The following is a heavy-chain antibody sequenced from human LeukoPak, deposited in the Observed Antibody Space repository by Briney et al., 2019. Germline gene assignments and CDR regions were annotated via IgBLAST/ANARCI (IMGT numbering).Heavy chain of an antibody. D-gene: IGHD3-22*01. CDR1: GYTFTSHY. V-gene: IGHV1-46*01. Sequence: ASVKVSCKASGYTFTSHYMHWVRQAPGQGLEWMGIINPSGGSTSYAQKFQGRVTMTRDTSTSTVYMELSSLRSEDTAVYYCARVSPDSSGYPPYYYYGMDVWGQGTTVTVSS. J-gene: IGHJ6*02. CDR2: INPSGGST. CDR3: ARVSPDSSGYPPYYYYGMDV.